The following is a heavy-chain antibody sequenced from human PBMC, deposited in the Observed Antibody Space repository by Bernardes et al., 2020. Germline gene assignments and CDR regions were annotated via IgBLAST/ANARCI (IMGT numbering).Heavy chain of an antibody. CDR3: ARGIGLEAGNYMDV. CDR2: IGTAGDT. J-gene: IGHJ6*03. D-gene: IGHD1-1*01. V-gene: IGHV3-13*01. Sequence: GGSLRLSCAASGFTFSSTDMPWVRQPTGKALEWVSAIGTAGDTYYVGSVKGRFTISREDAKNSLYLQMNSLRVGDTAVYYCARGIGLEAGNYMDVWGKGTTVTVSS. CDR1: GFTFSSTD.